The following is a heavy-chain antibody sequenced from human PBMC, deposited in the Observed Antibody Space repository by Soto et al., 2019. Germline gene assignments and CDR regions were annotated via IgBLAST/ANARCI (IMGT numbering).Heavy chain of an antibody. CDR1: GFTFGDYA. Sequence: GGSLRLSCTASGFTFGDYAMSWFRQASGKGLEWVGFIRSKAYGGTTEYAASVKGRFTISRDDSKSIAYLQMNSLKTEDTAVYYCTRVRFLEWLFKTYGMDVWGQGTTVTVS. CDR2: IRSKAYGGTT. CDR3: TRVRFLEWLFKTYGMDV. J-gene: IGHJ6*02. D-gene: IGHD3-3*01. V-gene: IGHV3-49*03.